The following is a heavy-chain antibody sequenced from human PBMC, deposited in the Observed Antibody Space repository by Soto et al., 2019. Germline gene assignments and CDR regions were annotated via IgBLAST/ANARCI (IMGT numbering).Heavy chain of an antibody. CDR2: ISGSGGST. Sequence: GGSLRLSCAASGFTFSSYAMSWVRQAPGKGLEWVSAISGSGGSTYYADSVKGRFTISRDNSKNTLYLQMNSLRAEDTAVYYCAKDLIRYFDWSHDYYYYYGMDVWGQGT. CDR3: AKDLIRYFDWSHDYYYYYGMDV. V-gene: IGHV3-23*01. D-gene: IGHD3-9*01. J-gene: IGHJ6*02. CDR1: GFTFSSYA.